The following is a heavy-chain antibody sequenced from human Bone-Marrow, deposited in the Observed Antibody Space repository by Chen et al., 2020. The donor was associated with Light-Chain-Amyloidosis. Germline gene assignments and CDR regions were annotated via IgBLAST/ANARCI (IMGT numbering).Heavy chain of an antibody. CDR1: GYTFPNYW. CDR3: ARRRDGYNFDD. D-gene: IGHD5-12*01. Sequence: EVQLEQSGPEVKKPGESLKISCKGSGYTFPNYWIGWVRQMPGQGLEWMGVIYPDDSDASYSPSCEGQVTSSADKSITTAYLQWRSLKASDTAMYYCARRRDGYNFDDWGQRTLVTVSS. J-gene: IGHJ4*02. CDR2: IYPDDSDA. V-gene: IGHV5-51*01.